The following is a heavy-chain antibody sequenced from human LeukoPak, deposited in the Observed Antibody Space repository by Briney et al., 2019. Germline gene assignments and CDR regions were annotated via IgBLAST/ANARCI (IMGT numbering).Heavy chain of an antibody. D-gene: IGHD3-10*01. CDR1: GFTFSSYS. J-gene: IGHJ4*02. Sequence: PGGSLRLSCAASGFTFSSYSMYWVRQAPGKGLEWVSSISSSSRYIYYADSVKGRFTISRDNAKNSLYLQMNSLRAEDTAVYYCARDSTNFGSTSDFDYWGQGTLVTVSS. V-gene: IGHV3-21*01. CDR2: ISSSSRYI. CDR3: ARDSTNFGSTSDFDY.